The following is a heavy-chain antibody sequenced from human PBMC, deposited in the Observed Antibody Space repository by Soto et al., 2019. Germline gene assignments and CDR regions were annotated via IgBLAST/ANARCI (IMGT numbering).Heavy chain of an antibody. Sequence: QVQLVESGGGVVQPGRSLRLSCAASGFTFSSYGMHWVRQAPGKGLEWVAVIWYDGSNKYYADSVKGRFTISRDNPKNTLYLQMNSLRAEDTAVYYCARVPVGATSAFDIWGQGTMVTVSS. CDR3: ARVPVGATSAFDI. V-gene: IGHV3-33*01. CDR2: IWYDGSNK. J-gene: IGHJ3*02. D-gene: IGHD1-26*01. CDR1: GFTFSSYG.